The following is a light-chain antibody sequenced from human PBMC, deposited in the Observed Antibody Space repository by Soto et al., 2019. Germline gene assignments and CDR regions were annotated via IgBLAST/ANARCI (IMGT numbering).Light chain of an antibody. CDR1: RGIGST. CDR2: DTS. J-gene: IGKJ4*01. CDR3: QHYVTWPLA. V-gene: IGKV3-15*01. Sequence: EVVMTQSPATLSVSPGERATLSCRASRGIGSTVAWYQQKPGQTPRLLIYDTSTTATGVPARFIGSASGTEFTLTITSLQSEGFALYYCQHYVTWPLAFGGGTRVENK.